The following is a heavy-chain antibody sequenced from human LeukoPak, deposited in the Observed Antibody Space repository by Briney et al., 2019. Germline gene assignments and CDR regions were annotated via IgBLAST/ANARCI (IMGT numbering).Heavy chain of an antibody. J-gene: IGHJ6*02. CDR3: AAYYGMDV. Sequence: GGSLRLSCAVSGFIFRSYGMHWVRQAPGKGLEWVAVIWYDGSNKYYADSVKGRFTISRDNSKNTLYLQMNSLRAEDTAVYYCAAYYGMDVWGQGTTVTVSS. CDR2: IWYDGSNK. CDR1: GFIFRSYG. V-gene: IGHV3-33*08.